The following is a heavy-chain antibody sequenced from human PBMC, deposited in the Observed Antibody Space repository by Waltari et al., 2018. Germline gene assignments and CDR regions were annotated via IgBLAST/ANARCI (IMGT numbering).Heavy chain of an antibody. V-gene: IGHV3-48*01. CDR1: GFTFSSYR. CDR3: ARGRVGGPKAFDI. Sequence: EVPLVESGGGLVQPGGSLRLSCAASGFTFSSYRMTWFRQAPGKGLEWVSYISSSSSTIYYADSVKGRFTISRDNAKNSLYLQMNSLRAEDTAVYYCARGRVGGPKAFDIWGQGTMVTVSS. J-gene: IGHJ3*02. D-gene: IGHD2-15*01. CDR2: ISSSSSTI.